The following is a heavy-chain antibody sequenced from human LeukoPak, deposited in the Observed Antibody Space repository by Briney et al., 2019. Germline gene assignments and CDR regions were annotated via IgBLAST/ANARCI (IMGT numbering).Heavy chain of an antibody. CDR2: IHHSGSS. Sequence: NPSEALSLTCAVSGDSVSGSFWWSWVRQPPHKGLEWIGEIHHSGSSNYNPSLESRVIISLDGSKNLLSLELSSVTAADTAVYYCVRRSGWYFGYWGQGTLVTVSS. V-gene: IGHV4-4*02. CDR3: VRRSGWYFGY. D-gene: IGHD6-19*01. CDR1: GDSVSGSFW. J-gene: IGHJ4*02.